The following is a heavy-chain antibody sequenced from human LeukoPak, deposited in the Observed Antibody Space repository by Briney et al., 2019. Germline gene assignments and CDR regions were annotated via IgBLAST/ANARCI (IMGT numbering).Heavy chain of an antibody. D-gene: IGHD6-13*01. Sequence: PGESLKISCKGSGYSFTSYWIGWVRQMPGKGLEWMGIIYPGDPDTRYSPSFQGQVTISADKSISTAYLQWSSLKASDTAMYYCARPAAGTGDAFDIWGQGTMVTVSS. V-gene: IGHV5-51*01. CDR1: GYSFTSYW. CDR2: IYPGDPDT. CDR3: ARPAAGTGDAFDI. J-gene: IGHJ3*02.